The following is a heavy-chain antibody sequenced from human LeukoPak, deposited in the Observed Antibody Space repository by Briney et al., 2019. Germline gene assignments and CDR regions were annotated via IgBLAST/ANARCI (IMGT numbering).Heavy chain of an antibody. Sequence: LGGSLRLSCAASGFTFSSYSMNWVRQAPGKGLEWVSSISSSSSYIFYADSVKGRFTISRDNAKNSLYLQVDSLRAEDTAVYYCARDLLGWNYLFDYWGQGTLVTVSS. V-gene: IGHV3-21*01. J-gene: IGHJ4*02. D-gene: IGHD1-7*01. CDR1: GFTFSSYS. CDR2: ISSSSSYI. CDR3: ARDLLGWNYLFDY.